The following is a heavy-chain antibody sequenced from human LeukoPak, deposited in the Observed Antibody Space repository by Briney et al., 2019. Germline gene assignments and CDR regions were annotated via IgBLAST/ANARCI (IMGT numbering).Heavy chain of an antibody. CDR2: ISSSSSYI. CDR1: GFTFSSYS. V-gene: IGHV3-21*01. J-gene: IGHJ3*02. D-gene: IGHD3-10*01. Sequence: AGGSLRLSCAASGFTFSSYSMNWVCQAPGKGLEWVSSISSSSSYIYYADSVKGRFTISRDNAKNSLYLQMNSLRAEDTAVYYCARYGSGSYGNDAFDIWGQGTMVTVSS. CDR3: ARYGSGSYGNDAFDI.